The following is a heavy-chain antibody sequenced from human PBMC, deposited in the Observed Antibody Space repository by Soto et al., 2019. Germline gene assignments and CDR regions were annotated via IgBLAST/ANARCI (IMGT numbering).Heavy chain of an antibody. D-gene: IGHD2-8*01. CDR3: ARRGLKWTCKQPIDDY. J-gene: IGHJ4*02. V-gene: IGHV1-18*01. CDR2: ISAYNGNT. Sequence: ASVKVSCKASGYTFTSYGISWVRQAPGQGLEWMGWISAYNGNTNYAQKLQGRVTMTTDTSTSTAYMELRSLRSDDTAVYYCARRGLKWTCKQPIDDYWGQGTLVTVSS. CDR1: GYTFTSYG.